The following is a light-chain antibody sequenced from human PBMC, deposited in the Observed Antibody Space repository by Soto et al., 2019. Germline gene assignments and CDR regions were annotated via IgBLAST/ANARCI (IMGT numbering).Light chain of an antibody. CDR1: SSDVGGYNY. Sequence: QSALTQPASVSGSPGQSITLSCTGTSSDVGGYNYVSWYQQHPGKAPKLVIFDVSDRPSGVSNRFSGSKSGNTASLTISGLQAEDEADYYCRSYTRSSTRVFGTGTKVTVL. CDR3: RSYTRSSTRV. V-gene: IGLV2-14*01. J-gene: IGLJ1*01. CDR2: DVS.